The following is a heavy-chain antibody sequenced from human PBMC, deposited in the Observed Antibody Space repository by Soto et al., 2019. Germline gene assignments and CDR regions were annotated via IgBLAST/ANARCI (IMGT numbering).Heavy chain of an antibody. Sequence: GASVKVSCKASGYTFTSYGISWVRQAPGQGLEWMGWISAYNGNTNYAQKLQGRVTMTTDTSTSTAYMELRSLRSDDTAVYYCARDGVTQTGELRPFDYWGQGTLVTVSS. CDR1: GYTFTSYG. D-gene: IGHD4-17*01. V-gene: IGHV1-18*01. CDR2: ISAYNGNT. J-gene: IGHJ4*02. CDR3: ARDGVTQTGELRPFDY.